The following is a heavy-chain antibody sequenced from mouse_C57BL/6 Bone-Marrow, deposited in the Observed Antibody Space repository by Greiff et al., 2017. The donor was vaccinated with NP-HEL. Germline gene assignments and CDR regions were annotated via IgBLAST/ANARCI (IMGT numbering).Heavy chain of an antibody. J-gene: IGHJ1*03. CDR3: AYSNYVGYIDV. CDR2: IDPNSGGT. D-gene: IGHD2-5*01. CDR1: GYTFTSYW. Sequence: VKLQQPGAELVKPGASVKLSCKASGYTFTSYWMHWVKQRPGRGLEWIGRIDPNSGGTKYNEKFKSKATLTVDKPSSTAYMQLSSLTSEDSAVYYCAYSNYVGYIDVRGTGTTVTVSS. V-gene: IGHV1-72*01.